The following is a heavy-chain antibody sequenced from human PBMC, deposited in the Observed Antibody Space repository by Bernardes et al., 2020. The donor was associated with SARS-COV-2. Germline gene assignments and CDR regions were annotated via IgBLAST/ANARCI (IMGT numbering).Heavy chain of an antibody. D-gene: IGHD3-10*02. CDR1: GFTFGIDW. V-gene: IGHV3-74*01. J-gene: IGHJ4*02. CDR3: VRDMYGKNDY. Sequence: GGSLRLSCAASGFTFGIDWMHWVRQAPGKGLAWFSRMNWDGTTIDHAESVRGRFTISRDNVKNILYLQMNTLRADDTAQYFCVRDMYGKNDYWGQGTLVTVSS. CDR2: MNWDGTTI.